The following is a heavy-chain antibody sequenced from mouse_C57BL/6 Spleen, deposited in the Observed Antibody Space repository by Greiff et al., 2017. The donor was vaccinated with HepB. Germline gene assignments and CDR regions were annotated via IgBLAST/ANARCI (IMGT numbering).Heavy chain of an antibody. J-gene: IGHJ4*01. V-gene: IGHV14-3*01. CDR3: AGSMRLLREGYYAMDY. CDR1: GFNIKNTY. CDR2: IDPANGNT. Sequence: VQLQQSVAELVRPGASVKLSCTASGFNIKNTYMHWVKQRPEQGLEWIGRIDPANGNTKYAPKFQGKATITADTSSNTAYLQLSSLTSEDTAIYYCAGSMRLLREGYYAMDYWGQGTSVTVSS. D-gene: IGHD2-3*01.